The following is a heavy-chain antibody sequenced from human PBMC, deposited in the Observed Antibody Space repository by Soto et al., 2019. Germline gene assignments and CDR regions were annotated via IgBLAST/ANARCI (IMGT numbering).Heavy chain of an antibody. J-gene: IGHJ4*02. CDR2: IKQDGSEK. CDR1: GFTFSSYW. D-gene: IGHD5-18*01. Sequence: GGSMRLSCSASGFTFSSYWMSWVRQAPGKGLEWVANIKQDGSEKYYVDSVKGRFTISRDNAKNSLYLQMNSLRAEDTAVYYCAREQAFEVDTAMVEAHVDWGQGTLVTCSA. CDR3: AREQAFEVDTAMVEAHVD. V-gene: IGHV3-7*03.